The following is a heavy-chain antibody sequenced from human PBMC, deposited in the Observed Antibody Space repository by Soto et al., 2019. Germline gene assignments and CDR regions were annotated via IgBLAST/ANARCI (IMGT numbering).Heavy chain of an antibody. D-gene: IGHD6-6*01. J-gene: IGHJ5*02. V-gene: IGHV5-51*01. Sequence: GESLKISCKGSGYSFSTYWIGWVRQMPGKGLEWMGIIYPGDSDTRYSPSFQGQVTISADKSITTAYLQWSSLKASDTAMYFCARQSDDSSKWFDPWGQGTLVTVSS. CDR2: IYPGDSDT. CDR1: GYSFSTYW. CDR3: ARQSDDSSKWFDP.